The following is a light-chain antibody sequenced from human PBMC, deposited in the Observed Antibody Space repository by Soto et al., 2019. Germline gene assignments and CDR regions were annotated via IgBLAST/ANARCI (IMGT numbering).Light chain of an antibody. CDR1: QSVSSD. Sequence: IVMTQSPATLSVSPGERASLSCRASQSVSSDLAWYQQKPGQAPRLFIYGTSTRVTGIPARFSGSGSGTEFTLTISSLQSEDFAVYYCQQYYNWPLTFGGGTKVDI. V-gene: IGKV3-15*01. CDR3: QQYYNWPLT. J-gene: IGKJ4*01. CDR2: GTS.